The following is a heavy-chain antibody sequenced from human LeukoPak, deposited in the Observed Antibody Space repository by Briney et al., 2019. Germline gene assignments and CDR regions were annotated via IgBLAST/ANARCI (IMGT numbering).Heavy chain of an antibody. D-gene: IGHD3-16*01. J-gene: IGHJ4*02. CDR3: ANYWGYFDY. Sequence: PSETLSLTCTVSGGSVSSGSYYWSWIRQPPGKGLEWIGYIYYSGSTNYNPSLKSRVTISVDTSKNQFSLKLSSVTAADTAVYYCANYWGYFDYWGQGTLVTVSS. CDR1: GGSVSSGSYY. V-gene: IGHV4-61*01. CDR2: IYYSGST.